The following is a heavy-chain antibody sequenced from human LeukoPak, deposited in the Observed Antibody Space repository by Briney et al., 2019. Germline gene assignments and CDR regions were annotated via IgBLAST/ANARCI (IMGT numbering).Heavy chain of an antibody. V-gene: IGHV6-1*01. Sequence: SQTLSLTCAISGDSFSSNSAAWNWIRQSPSRGLEWLGRTYYRSKWYNDYAVSVKSRITINPDTSKNQFSLQLNSVTPEDTAVYYCARGYNWNYIAPYYYGMDVWGQGTTVTVSS. CDR3: ARGYNWNYIAPYYYGMDV. CDR1: GDSFSSNSAA. J-gene: IGHJ6*02. CDR2: TYYRSKWYN. D-gene: IGHD1-7*01.